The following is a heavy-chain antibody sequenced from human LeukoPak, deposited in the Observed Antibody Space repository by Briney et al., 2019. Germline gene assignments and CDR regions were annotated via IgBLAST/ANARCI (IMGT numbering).Heavy chain of an antibody. D-gene: IGHD6-13*01. CDR3: VKGIAAVYWYSDL. V-gene: IGHV3-7*03. J-gene: IGHJ2*01. CDR1: GFPFRDAW. CDR2: IKQDGTEK. Sequence: GGSLTLSCVASGFPFRDAWMSWVRQAPGKGLEWVANIKQDGTEKYYVDSVKGRFTISRDNAKNSMYLQMNSLRAEDTAEYSCVKGIAAVYWYSDLWGRGTLVTVSS.